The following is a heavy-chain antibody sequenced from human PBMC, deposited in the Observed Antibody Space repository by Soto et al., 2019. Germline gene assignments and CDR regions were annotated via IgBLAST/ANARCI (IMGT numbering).Heavy chain of an antibody. CDR3: ARYFSVGTGYSSGWPKNDAFDI. CDR1: GGSISSSSYY. J-gene: IGHJ3*02. V-gene: IGHV4-39*01. CDR2: IYYSGST. Sequence: PSETLSLTCTVSGGSISSSSYYWGWIRQPPGKGMEWIESIYYSGSTYYNPSLKSRVTISVDTSKNQFSLKLSSVTAADTAVYYCARYFSVGTGYSSGWPKNDAFDIWGQGTMVTVSS. D-gene: IGHD6-19*01.